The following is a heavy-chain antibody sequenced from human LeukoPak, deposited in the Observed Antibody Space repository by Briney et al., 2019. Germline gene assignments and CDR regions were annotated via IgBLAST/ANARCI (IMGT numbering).Heavy chain of an antibody. D-gene: IGHD2-15*01. Sequence: PGGSLRLSCVASGFTFYDYAMHWVRQAPGKGLEWVSGISWNSGSIGYADSVKGRFTISRDNSKNTVYLEMNSLRVEDTAVYYCAKGTVRSCSGPSCYPLDSWGQGTLVTVSS. CDR3: AKGTVRSCSGPSCYPLDS. V-gene: IGHV3-9*01. CDR2: ISWNSGSI. CDR1: GFTFYDYA. J-gene: IGHJ4*02.